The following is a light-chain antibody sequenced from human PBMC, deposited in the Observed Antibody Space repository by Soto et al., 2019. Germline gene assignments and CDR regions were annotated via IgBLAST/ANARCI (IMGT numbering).Light chain of an antibody. CDR1: GSNIGSGT. CDR3: QSYDSSLSGSEV. V-gene: IGLV1-40*01. Sequence: VLTQPPSESGTPGQRVTIACSGSGSNIGSGTVNLYQQLPGTAPKLLIYGNGNRPSGVPERFSGSKSGTSASLAITGLQAEDEADYYCQSYDSSLSGSEVFGPRTSGTV. CDR2: GNG. J-gene: IGLJ1*01.